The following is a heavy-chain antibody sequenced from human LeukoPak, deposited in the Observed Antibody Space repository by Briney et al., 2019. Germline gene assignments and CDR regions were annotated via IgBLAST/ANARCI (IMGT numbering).Heavy chain of an antibody. CDR2: IYTSGST. V-gene: IGHV4-4*07. CDR1: GGSISSYY. D-gene: IGHD3-22*01. J-gene: IGHJ5*02. CDR3: AREYSGYYYYWFDP. Sequence: SETLSLTCTVSGGSISSYYWSWIRQPAGKGLEWIGRIYTSGSTNYKPSLKSRVTMSVDTSKNQFSLKLSSVTAADTAVYYCAREYSGYYYYWFDPWGQGTLVTVSS.